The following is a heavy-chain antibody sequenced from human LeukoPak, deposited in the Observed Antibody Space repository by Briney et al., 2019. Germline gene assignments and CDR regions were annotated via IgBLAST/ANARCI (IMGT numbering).Heavy chain of an antibody. Sequence: GGSLRLSCAASGFTFSNYGMHWVRQAPGKGLEWVAFIRYDGSIEYYADSVKGRFTISRDNSKNTLYLQMNSLRPEDTAVYYCANFPGMKHGGVPFWGQGTMVTVSS. CDR1: GFTFSNYG. CDR2: IRYDGSIE. D-gene: IGHD3-16*01. CDR3: ANFPGMKHGGVPF. J-gene: IGHJ3*01. V-gene: IGHV3-30*02.